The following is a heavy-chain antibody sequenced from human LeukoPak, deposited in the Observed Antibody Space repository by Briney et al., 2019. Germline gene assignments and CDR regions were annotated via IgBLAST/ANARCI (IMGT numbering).Heavy chain of an antibody. D-gene: IGHD2-15*01. CDR3: ARVRYCSGGSCYFYGY. CDR1: GYTFTGYY. CDR2: INPNSGGT. V-gene: IGHV1-2*02. Sequence: ASVKASCKASGYTFTGYYMHWVRQAPGQGLEWMGWINPNSGGTNYAQKFQGRVTMTRDTSISTAYMELSRLRSDDTAVYYCARVRYCSGGSCYFYGYWGQGTLVTVSS. J-gene: IGHJ4*02.